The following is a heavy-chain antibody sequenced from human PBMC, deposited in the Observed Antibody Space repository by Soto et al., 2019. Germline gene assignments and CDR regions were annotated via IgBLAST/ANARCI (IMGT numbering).Heavy chain of an antibody. CDR1: GYTFASYA. V-gene: IGHV1-3*01. J-gene: IGHJ4*02. Sequence: ASVKVSCKASGYTFASYAMHWVRQAPGQRIEWMGWINAGNGNTKYSQKFQGRVTITRDTSASTAYTELSSMRSEDTAVYYCASTGYSSSLYWYCGQGSLVTVSS. CDR3: ASTGYSSSLYWY. D-gene: IGHD6-13*01. CDR2: INAGNGNT.